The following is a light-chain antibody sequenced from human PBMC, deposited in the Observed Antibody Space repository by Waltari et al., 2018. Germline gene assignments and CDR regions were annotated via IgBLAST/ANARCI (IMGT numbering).Light chain of an antibody. CDR1: QGISSY. Sequence: AIRITQSPSSLSASTGDRVTITCRASQGISSYLAWYQQKPGKAPNLLIYAASTLQSGVPSRFSCSGSGTDFTLTISCLQSEDFATYYCQQYDSYLTFGQGTKLEIK. CDR3: QQYDSYLT. V-gene: IGKV1-8*01. J-gene: IGKJ2*01. CDR2: AAS.